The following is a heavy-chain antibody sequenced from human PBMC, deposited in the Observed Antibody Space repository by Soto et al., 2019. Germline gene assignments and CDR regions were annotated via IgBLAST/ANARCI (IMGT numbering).Heavy chain of an antibody. J-gene: IGHJ4*02. Sequence: EVQLGESGGGMVQPGGSLRLSCVASGFTFSSYDMHWVRQAPGKGLEYVSSICSNGGTTYYGNSVKGRFTISRDNSKNTLYLQMGSLRAEDMAVYYCVRRVSGNYDYWGQGPLVTVSS. CDR2: ICSNGGTT. CDR3: VRRVSGNYDY. CDR1: GFTFSSYD. D-gene: IGHD1-7*01. V-gene: IGHV3-64*01.